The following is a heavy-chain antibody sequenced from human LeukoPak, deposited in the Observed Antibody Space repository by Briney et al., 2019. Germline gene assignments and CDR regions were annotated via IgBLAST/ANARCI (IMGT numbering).Heavy chain of an antibody. CDR3: AKGGYDYAEYVDY. J-gene: IGHJ4*02. Sequence: GGSRRLSWVASGFTFSNYGMSWVRKAPGKGLEWVSRISFSGVNTYYADSVRGRFTISRDKSKNTLYLQMNSLRAEDTAVYYCAKGGYDYAEYVDYWGQGTLVTVSS. V-gene: IGHV3-23*01. D-gene: IGHD4-17*01. CDR1: GFTFSNYG. CDR2: ISFSGVNT.